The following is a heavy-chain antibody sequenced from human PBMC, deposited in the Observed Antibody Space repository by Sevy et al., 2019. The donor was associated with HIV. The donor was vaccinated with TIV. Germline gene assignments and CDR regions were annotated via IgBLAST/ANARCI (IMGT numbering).Heavy chain of an antibody. D-gene: IGHD6-13*01. CDR1: GFAFSSRA. V-gene: IGHV3-30-3*01. CDR2: ISYEGTET. CDR3: ARDGGYSIKWYPLY. Sequence: GSLRLSCAASGFAFSSRAMHWVRQAPGKGLEWVAVISYEGTETFYAASVEGRFTISRDNSKNMLSLQINSLRPEDTAVYYCARDGGYSIKWYPLYWGHGTLVTVSS. J-gene: IGHJ4*01.